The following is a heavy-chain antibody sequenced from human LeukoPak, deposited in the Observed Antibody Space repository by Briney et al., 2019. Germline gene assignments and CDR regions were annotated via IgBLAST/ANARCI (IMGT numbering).Heavy chain of an antibody. CDR3: ARDRQFRLHDP. CDR2: ISVGGNTV. Sequence: PGGSLRLSCTASGFTFSDYYMSWIRQAPGKGLEWLSYISVGGNTVSYAESVKGRFTISRDNAKNSVFLQIDGLRVEDTAMYYCARDRQFRLHDPWGQGILVTVSS. V-gene: IGHV3-11*01. D-gene: IGHD3-16*01. J-gene: IGHJ5*02. CDR1: GFTFSDYY.